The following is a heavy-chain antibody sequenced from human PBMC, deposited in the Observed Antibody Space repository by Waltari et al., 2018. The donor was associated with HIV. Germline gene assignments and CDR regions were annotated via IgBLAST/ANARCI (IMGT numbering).Heavy chain of an antibody. J-gene: IGHJ4*02. CDR2: VNGSGST. CDR1: GGPTSGYY. V-gene: IGHV4-59*01. D-gene: IGHD3-22*01. CDR3: ARVKASYYDGSGFYFLDY. Sequence: QVQLQESGPGLVKPSETLSLICSVPGGPTSGYYWTWIRQPPGKGLGGIGYVNGSGSTKYHPSLHSRVTISIDTAKHQASLALNSVTAADTAVYFCARVKASYYDGSGFYFLDYWGQGTLVTVSS.